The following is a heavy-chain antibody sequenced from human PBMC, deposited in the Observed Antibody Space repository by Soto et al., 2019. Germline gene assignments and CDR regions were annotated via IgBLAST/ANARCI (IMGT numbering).Heavy chain of an antibody. CDR1: GFTFSSYA. D-gene: IGHD3-9*01. CDR2: ISYRSSAK. V-gene: IGHV3-30*04. CDR3: ARDVDWAFDY. J-gene: IGHJ4*02. Sequence: GGSLRLSCAASGFTFSSYAMHWVRQAPGKGLEWVAVISYRSSAKYYADSVKGRFTISRDNAKSSLYLQMSSLRAEDTAVYYCARDVDWAFDYWGQGTLVPVSP.